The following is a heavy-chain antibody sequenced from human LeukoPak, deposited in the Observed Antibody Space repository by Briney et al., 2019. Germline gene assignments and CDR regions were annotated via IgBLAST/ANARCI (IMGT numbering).Heavy chain of an antibody. CDR2: INHSGST. V-gene: IGHV4-34*01. J-gene: IGHJ6*03. D-gene: IGHD2-15*01. CDR1: GGSLSGYY. Sequence: SETLSLTCAVYGGSLSGYYWRWIRHPQGKGLEWIGEINHSGSTNYNPSLKSRVTISVDTSKNQFSLKLSSVTAADTAVYYCARVRVGGYYYMDVWGKGTTVTVSS. CDR3: ARVRVGGYYYMDV.